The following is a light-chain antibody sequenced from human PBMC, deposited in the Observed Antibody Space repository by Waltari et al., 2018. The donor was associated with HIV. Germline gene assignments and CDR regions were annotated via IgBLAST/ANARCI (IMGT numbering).Light chain of an antibody. V-gene: IGLV1-47*01. CDR3: VGWDSSLSAYV. CDR2: KNY. J-gene: IGLJ1*01. CDR1: SSNIGKDN. Sequence: QSVLTQPPSASGNPGQTVTLSCSGRSSNIGKDNVYCYQQLPGMTPKLLIYKNYVRPSGVPDRFAGSKSGTSASLAISGLRSEDEADYYCVGWDSSLSAYVFGAGTKVTVL.